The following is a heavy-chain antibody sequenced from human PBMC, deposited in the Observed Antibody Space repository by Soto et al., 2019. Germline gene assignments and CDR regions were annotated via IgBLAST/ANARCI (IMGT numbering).Heavy chain of an antibody. V-gene: IGHV1-69*02. CDR1: EGTFNSYT. J-gene: IGHJ4*02. CDR3: ATNYGPGRTPFDF. D-gene: IGHD3-10*01. Sequence: QVQLVQSGAEVKKPGSSVKVSCTASEGTFNSYTISWVRQAPGQGLEWMGRVVPILGMADFARKFQGRVMITGEKSTNTAYMMLSTRRSDATAVYYWATNYGPGRTPFDFGGQGPLVPFPS. CDR2: VVPILGMA.